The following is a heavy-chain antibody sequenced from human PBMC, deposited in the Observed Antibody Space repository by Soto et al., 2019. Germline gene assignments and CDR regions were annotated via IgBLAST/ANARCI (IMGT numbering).Heavy chain of an antibody. CDR3: ASLMSSGYYYGMDV. V-gene: IGHV1-69*02. J-gene: IGHJ6*02. CDR2: IIPILGIA. D-gene: IGHD3-10*01. Sequence: QVQLVQSGAEVKKPGSSVKVSCKASGGTFSSYTISWVRQAPGQGLEWMGRIIPILGIANYAQKFQGRVTITADKTTRTDYMELSNLRSEDTAVDYCASLMSSGYYYGMDVWGQGTTVTVSS. CDR1: GGTFSSYT.